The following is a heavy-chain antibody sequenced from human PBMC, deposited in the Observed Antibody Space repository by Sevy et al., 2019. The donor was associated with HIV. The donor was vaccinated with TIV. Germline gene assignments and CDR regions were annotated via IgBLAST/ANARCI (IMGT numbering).Heavy chain of an antibody. J-gene: IGHJ4*02. Sequence: GGSLRLSCAASGFTFSSYSMNWVRQAPGKGLEWLSSISSSSSYIYYADSVKGRFTISRDNAKNSLYLQMNSLRAEDTAVYYCARDRGDGYNKGSFDYWGQGTLVTVSS. D-gene: IGHD3-10*01. CDR2: ISSSSSYI. V-gene: IGHV3-21*01. CDR1: GFTFSSYS. CDR3: ARDRGDGYNKGSFDY.